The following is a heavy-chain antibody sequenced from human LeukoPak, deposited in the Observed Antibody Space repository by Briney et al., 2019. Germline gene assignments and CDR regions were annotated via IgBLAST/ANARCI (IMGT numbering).Heavy chain of an antibody. CDR1: GGSISSYY. Sequence: SETLSLTCTVSGGSISSYYWSWIRQPPGKGLEWIGYIYYSGSTNYNPSLRSRVTISVDTSKNQFSLKLSSVTAADTAVYYCARESMVYGDYVGGWFDPWGQGTLVTVSS. V-gene: IGHV4-59*01. CDR2: IYYSGST. CDR3: ARESMVYGDYVGGWFDP. D-gene: IGHD4-17*01. J-gene: IGHJ5*02.